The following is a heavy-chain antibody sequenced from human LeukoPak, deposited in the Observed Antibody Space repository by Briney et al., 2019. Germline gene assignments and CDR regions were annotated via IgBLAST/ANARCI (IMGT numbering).Heavy chain of an antibody. D-gene: IGHD5-12*01. CDR2: ISCYNGDT. CDR1: GYTFNHHG. CDR3: ARDPSNSAGYHAHFDS. J-gene: IGHJ4*02. V-gene: IGHV1-18*01. Sequence: ASVEVSCKASGYTFNHHGISWVRQAPGQGLEWMGWISCYNGDTMYAQNVQGRVTMTTDTSTRTAYIELRSLRSDDTAMYYCARDPSNSAGYHAHFDSWGQGTLVTVSS.